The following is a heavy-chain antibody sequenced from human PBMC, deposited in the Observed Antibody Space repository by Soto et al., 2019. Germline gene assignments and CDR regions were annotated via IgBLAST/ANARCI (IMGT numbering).Heavy chain of an antibody. CDR2: IIPIFGTA. D-gene: IGHD3-10*01. V-gene: IGHV1-69*01. J-gene: IGHJ6*02. CDR1: GGTFSSYA. CDR3: GGGRITMVRGVIITGYYGMDV. Sequence: QVQLVQSGAEVKKPGSSVKVSCKASGGTFSSYAISWVRQALEQGLEWMGGIIPIFGTANYAQKFQGRVTITADESTSTAYMELSSLRSEDTAVYYCGGGRITMVRGVIITGYYGMDVWGQGTTVTVSS.